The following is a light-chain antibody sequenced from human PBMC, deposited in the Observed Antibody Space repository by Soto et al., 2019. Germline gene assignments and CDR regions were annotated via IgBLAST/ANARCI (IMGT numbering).Light chain of an antibody. J-gene: IGLJ2*01. V-gene: IGLV2-11*01. CDR2: DVN. Sequence: QSALTQPRSVSGSPGQSVTFSCTGTSSDVGTYNHVSWYQQHPGKAPKVMIYDVNKRSSTVPDRFSGSKSGNTASLTISGLQAEDEADYYYSSYAGTYTVVFGGGTKLTVL. CDR1: SSDVGTYNH. CDR3: SSYAGTYTVV.